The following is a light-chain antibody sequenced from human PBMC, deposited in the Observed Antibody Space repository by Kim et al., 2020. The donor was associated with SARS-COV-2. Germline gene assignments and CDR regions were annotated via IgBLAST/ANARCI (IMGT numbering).Light chain of an antibody. CDR2: DVS. V-gene: IGLV2-14*03. J-gene: IGLJ2*01. Sequence: GQSITISCTGTSSDVGGYNYVSWYQQHPGKAPKFMIYDVSNRPSGFSNRFSGSKSGNTASLTISGLQAEDEADYYCSSYTSSSTLVFGGGTQLTVL. CDR3: SSYTSSSTLV. CDR1: SSDVGGYNY.